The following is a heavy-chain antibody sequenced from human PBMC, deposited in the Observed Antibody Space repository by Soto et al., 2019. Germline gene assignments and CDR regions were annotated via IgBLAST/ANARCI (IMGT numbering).Heavy chain of an antibody. CDR3: ARAITMVRGVLDY. CDR1: GGSFSGYY. Sequence: SETLSLTCAVYGGSFSGYYWSWIRQPPGKGLEWIGEINHSGSTNYNPSLKSRVTISVDTSKNQFSLKLSSVTAADTAVYYCARAITMVRGVLDYWGQGTLVTVSS. D-gene: IGHD3-10*01. J-gene: IGHJ4*02. V-gene: IGHV4-34*01. CDR2: INHSGST.